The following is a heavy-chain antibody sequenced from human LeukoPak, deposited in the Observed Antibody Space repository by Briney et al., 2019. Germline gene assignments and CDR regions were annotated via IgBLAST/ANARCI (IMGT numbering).Heavy chain of an antibody. CDR3: ARDDGEAPYYYGMDV. CDR2: IYYSGST. CDR1: GVSISSYY. Sequence: SETLSLTCTVSGVSISSYYWIWLRQPPGKGLEWIGYIYYSGSTNYNPSLKSRVTISVDTSKNQFSLKLSSVTAADTAVYYCARDDGEAPYYYGMDVWGQGTTVTVSS. J-gene: IGHJ6*02. V-gene: IGHV4-59*01. D-gene: IGHD2-21*01.